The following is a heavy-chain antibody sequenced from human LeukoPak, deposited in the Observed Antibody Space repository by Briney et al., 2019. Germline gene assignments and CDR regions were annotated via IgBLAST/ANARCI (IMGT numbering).Heavy chain of an antibody. V-gene: IGHV1-2*02. D-gene: IGHD3-3*01. Sequence: GASVKVSCKASGYTFTGYYMHWVRQAPGQGLEWMGWINPNSGGTNYAQKLQGRVTMTRDTSISTAYMELSSLRSEDTAVYYCARAGFTISVRWFDPWGQGTLVTVSS. J-gene: IGHJ5*02. CDR1: GYTFTGYY. CDR3: ARAGFTISVRWFDP. CDR2: INPNSGGT.